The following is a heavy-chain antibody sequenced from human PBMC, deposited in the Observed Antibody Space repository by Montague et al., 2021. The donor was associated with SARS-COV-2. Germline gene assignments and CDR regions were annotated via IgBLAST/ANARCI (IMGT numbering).Heavy chain of an antibody. CDR1: GGWYRGDD. D-gene: IGHD3-10*01. V-gene: IGHV4-34*01. J-gene: IGHJ4*02. CDR3: ARRGSSVWGVTVSAELDY. CDR2: INQGGRT. Sequence: SETLSLTCASLGGWYRGDDWNWIRQPPKKRRKWNGEINQGGRTNNNPSLKSRVIISVDTSKNQFSLKLSSVTATDTAVYYCARRGSSVWGVTVSAELDYWGQGILVIVSS.